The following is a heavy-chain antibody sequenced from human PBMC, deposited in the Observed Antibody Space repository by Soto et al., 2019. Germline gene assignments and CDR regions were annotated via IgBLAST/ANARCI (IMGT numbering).Heavy chain of an antibody. V-gene: IGHV3-23*01. CDR1: GFTFSSYA. CDR2: ISGSGSST. CDR3: AKGYCSSTSCYAIDAFDI. Sequence: GGSLRLSCAASGFTFSSYAMSWVRQAPGKGLEWVSAISGSGSSTYYADSVKGRFTISRDNSKNTLYLQMNGLTAEDTAVCYCAKGYCSSTSCYAIDAFDIWGQGTMVTVSS. D-gene: IGHD2-2*01. J-gene: IGHJ3*02.